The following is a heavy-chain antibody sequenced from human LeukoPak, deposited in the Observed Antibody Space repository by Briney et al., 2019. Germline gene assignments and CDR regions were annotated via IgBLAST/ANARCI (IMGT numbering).Heavy chain of an antibody. CDR2: ISAYNGNT. CDR3: ARTAVVVISNWFDP. CDR1: GYTFTSYG. D-gene: IGHD3-22*01. Sequence: PVASVKVSCKASGYTFTSYGISWVRQAPGQGLEWVGWISAYNGNTNYAQKLQGRVTMTTDTSTSTAYMELRSLRSDDTAVYYCARTAVVVISNWFDPWGQGTLVTVSS. J-gene: IGHJ5*02. V-gene: IGHV1-18*01.